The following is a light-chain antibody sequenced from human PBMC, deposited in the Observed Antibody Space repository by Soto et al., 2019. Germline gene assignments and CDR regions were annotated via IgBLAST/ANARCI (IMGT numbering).Light chain of an antibody. J-gene: IGKJ4*01. CDR3: QQYYSTPPLT. CDR1: QSVLYSSNNKNY. Sequence: DIVMTQSPDSLAVSLGERATINCKSSQSVLYSSNNKNYLAWYQQKPGQPPKLLIYWASTRESGVPDRFSGSWSETDFTLTISSLQAEDVAVYYCQQYYSTPPLTFGGGTKVEIK. CDR2: WAS. V-gene: IGKV4-1*01.